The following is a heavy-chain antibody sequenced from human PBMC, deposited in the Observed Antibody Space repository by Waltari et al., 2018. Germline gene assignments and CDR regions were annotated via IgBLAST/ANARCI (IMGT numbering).Heavy chain of an antibody. CDR2: TSGKNGQT. J-gene: IGHJ5*02. CDR3: AKDRHQLIEEGFLLALDP. CDR1: GYIFTNYG. D-gene: IGHD2-2*01. V-gene: IGHV1-18*04. Sequence: QVQLVQSGAEVKKPGASLKVSCKASGYIFTNYGISWVRQAPGQGLEWMGWTSGKNGQTNFAQKFLGRLTRAKDTSTNTVYMELSRLTSDDTAVYYCAKDRHQLIEEGFLLALDPWGQGTLVTVSS.